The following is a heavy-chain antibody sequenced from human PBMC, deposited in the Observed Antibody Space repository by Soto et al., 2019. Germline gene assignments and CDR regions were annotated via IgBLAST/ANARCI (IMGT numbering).Heavy chain of an antibody. J-gene: IGHJ3*01. CDR1: GFTFRSYS. V-gene: IGHV3-23*01. D-gene: IGHD5-18*01. CDR3: AKSWGDTWPHFAFAL. Sequence: EVQLLESGGGLIQPGGSLRLSCAASGFTFRSYSMSWVRRAPGKGLEWVSGISGTGGSIYYADSAKGRFTISRDNFRNTLYLQMSALRPDYTAIYYLAKSWGDTWPHFAFALCGIGTMVTVSA. CDR2: ISGTGGSI.